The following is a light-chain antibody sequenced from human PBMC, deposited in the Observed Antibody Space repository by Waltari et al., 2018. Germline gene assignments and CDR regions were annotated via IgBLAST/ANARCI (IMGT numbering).Light chain of an antibody. V-gene: IGKV1-39*01. Sequence: DIHMTQSPTSLSASVGDSVSITCHASQSIFSYLNWFQVQPGRAPALLVYVSSSLPSRASPRFSGSRYRTHFTLAISSLRPDDFASYYCQQAYSTPLPFGPGTNLEI. CDR2: VSS. J-gene: IGKJ2*01. CDR1: QSIFSY. CDR3: QQAYSTPLP.